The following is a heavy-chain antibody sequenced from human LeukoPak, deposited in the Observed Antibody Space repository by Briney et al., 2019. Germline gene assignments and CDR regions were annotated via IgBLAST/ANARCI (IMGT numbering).Heavy chain of an antibody. Sequence: GGSLRLSCAASGSTFSNYAMSWVRQAPGKGLEWVSTISGNGGRTYFADSVKGRFTISRDNSKNTLYLQMNSLGAEDTAVYYCAKWPYYDSTGYYDYWGQGTLVTVSS. CDR1: GSTFSNYA. CDR3: AKWPYYDSTGYYDY. J-gene: IGHJ4*02. CDR2: ISGNGGRT. V-gene: IGHV3-23*01. D-gene: IGHD3-22*01.